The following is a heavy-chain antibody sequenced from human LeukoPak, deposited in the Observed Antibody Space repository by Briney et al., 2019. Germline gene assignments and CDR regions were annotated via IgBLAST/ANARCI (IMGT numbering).Heavy chain of an antibody. V-gene: IGHV3-7*01. D-gene: IGHD3-10*01. Sequence: VQLVESGGGLVKPGGSLRLSCAASGFTFSSYWMSWVRQAPGKGLEWVANIKKDGSEKYYVDSVKGRFTISRDNAKTSLYLQMNSLRAEDTAVYYCARAPYYYGSGSYHAPYYFDYWGQGILVTVSS. CDR2: IKKDGSEK. J-gene: IGHJ4*02. CDR1: GFTFSSYW. CDR3: ARAPYYYGSGSYHAPYYFDY.